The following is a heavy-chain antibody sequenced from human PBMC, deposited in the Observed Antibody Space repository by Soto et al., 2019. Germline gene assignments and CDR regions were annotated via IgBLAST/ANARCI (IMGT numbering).Heavy chain of an antibody. D-gene: IGHD2-2*01. CDR1: GFTFSSYG. J-gene: IGHJ6*02. CDR2: ISHDGSEK. CDR3: ARYCISTSCFFGGLGYYYGMDV. V-gene: IGHV3-30*03. Sequence: GGSLRLSCAASGFTFSSYGMHWVRQAPGKGLEWVADISHDGSEKYYADSVKGRFTISRDNAKNSLYLQMNSLRAEDTAVYYCARYCISTSCFFGGLGYYYGMDVWGQGTTVTVSS.